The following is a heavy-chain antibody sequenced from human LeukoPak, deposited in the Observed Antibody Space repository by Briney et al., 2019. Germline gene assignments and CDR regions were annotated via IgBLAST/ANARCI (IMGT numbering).Heavy chain of an antibody. V-gene: IGHV3-30-3*01. J-gene: IGHJ6*02. CDR3: ARGYYYGMDV. CDR1: GFTFYSHA. Sequence: GGSLRLSCAVSGFTFYSHAMHWVRQAPGKGLEWVAVVSYDGSNKYYADSVKGRFTISRDNSKNTLSLQMNSLRAEDTSVYYCARGYYYGMDVWGQGTTVTVSS. CDR2: VSYDGSNK.